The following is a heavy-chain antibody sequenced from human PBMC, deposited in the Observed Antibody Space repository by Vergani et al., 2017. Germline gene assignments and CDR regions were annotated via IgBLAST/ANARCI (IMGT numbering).Heavy chain of an antibody. Sequence: QVLLVQSGAEVKKPGASVRVSCKTSGYTFTNYYIHWVRQAPGQGLEWMGIINPSVGSTTYAQQFQGRLTMTRDTSTSTVYMDLSNLRSEDTAVYYCARPHGDILPPDPRRLDYWGQGTLVTVSS. CDR3: ARPHGDILPPDPRRLDY. CDR1: GYTFTNYY. CDR2: INPSVGST. V-gene: IGHV1-46*03. J-gene: IGHJ4*02.